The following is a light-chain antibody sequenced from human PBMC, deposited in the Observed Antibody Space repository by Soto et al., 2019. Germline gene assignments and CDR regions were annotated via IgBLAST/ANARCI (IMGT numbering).Light chain of an antibody. Sequence: EIVMTQSPATLSVSPVERATLSCRASQSVSSNLAWYQQKPGQTPKLLIYVASTRATGIPARFSGSGSGTEFTLTISGLQSEDFADYYCQQYNVWRLTFGGGTKVEFK. CDR3: QQYNVWRLT. CDR2: VAS. V-gene: IGKV3-15*01. J-gene: IGKJ4*01. CDR1: QSVSSN.